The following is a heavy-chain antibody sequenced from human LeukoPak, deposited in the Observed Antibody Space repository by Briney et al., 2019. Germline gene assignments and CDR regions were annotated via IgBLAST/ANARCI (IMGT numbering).Heavy chain of an antibody. CDR2: INPNSGGT. V-gene: IGHV1-2*02. CDR3: ARSRLLWFGELLSANWFDP. D-gene: IGHD3-10*01. CDR1: GYTFTGYY. Sequence: GASVKVSCKASGYTFTGYYMHWVRQAPGQGLEWMGWINPNSGGTNYAQKFQGRVTMTRDTSISTAYMELSRLRSDDTVVYYCARSRLLWFGELLSANWFDPWGQGTLVTVSS. J-gene: IGHJ5*02.